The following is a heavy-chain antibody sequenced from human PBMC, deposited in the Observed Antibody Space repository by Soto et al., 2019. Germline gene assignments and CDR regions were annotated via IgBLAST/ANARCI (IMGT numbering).Heavy chain of an antibody. V-gene: IGHV4-30-2*01. D-gene: IGHD6-13*01. CDR2: IYHSGST. Sequence: SETLSLTCSVSGGSISSGGYSWSWIRQPPGKGLEWIGYIYHSGSTYYNPSLKSRVTISVDRSKNQFSLKLSSVTAADTAVYYCARAGSSWSSWYFDLWGRGTMVT. J-gene: IGHJ2*01. CDR1: GGSISSGGYS. CDR3: ARAGSSWSSWYFDL.